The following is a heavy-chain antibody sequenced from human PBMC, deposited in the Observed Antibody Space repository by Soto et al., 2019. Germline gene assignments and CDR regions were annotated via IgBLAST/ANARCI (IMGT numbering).Heavy chain of an antibody. CDR2: ISAYNGNT. CDR1: GYTFTSYG. V-gene: IGHV1-18*01. CDR3: ARAPHYYGSGSYYCYYYYGMDV. D-gene: IGHD3-10*01. J-gene: IGHJ6*02. Sequence: QVQLVQSGAEVKKPGASVKVSCKASGYTFTSYGISWVRQAPGQGLEWMGWISAYNGNTNYAQKLQGRVTMTTDTATSTAYMELRSLRSDDTAVYYWARAPHYYGSGSYYCYYYYGMDVWGQGTTVTVSS.